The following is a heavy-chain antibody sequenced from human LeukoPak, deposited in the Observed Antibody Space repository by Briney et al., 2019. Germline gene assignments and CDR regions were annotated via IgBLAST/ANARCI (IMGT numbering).Heavy chain of an antibody. V-gene: IGHV1-2*02. CDR1: GYTFTGYY. CDR3: ARVGSCSGGSCYSPVFDY. J-gene: IGHJ4*02. D-gene: IGHD2-15*01. Sequence: SVKVSCKASGYTFTGYYMHWVRQAPGQGLEWMGWINPNSGGTNYAQKFQGRVTMTRDTSISTAYMELSRLRSDDTAVYYCARVGSCSGGSCYSPVFDYWGQGTLVTVSS. CDR2: INPNSGGT.